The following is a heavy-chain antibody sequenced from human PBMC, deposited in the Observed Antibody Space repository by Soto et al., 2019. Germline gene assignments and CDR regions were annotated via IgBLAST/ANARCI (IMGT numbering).Heavy chain of an antibody. J-gene: IGHJ3*02. Sequence: ASVKVSCKASGYTFTSYDFNWVRQATGQGLEWMGWMNPNSGNTGYAQKFQGRVTMTRNTSISTAYMELSSLRSEDTAVYYCARKIAVAGNDAFDIWGQGTMVTVSS. CDR3: ARKIAVAGNDAFDI. CDR1: GYTFTSYD. D-gene: IGHD6-19*01. CDR2: MNPNSGNT. V-gene: IGHV1-8*01.